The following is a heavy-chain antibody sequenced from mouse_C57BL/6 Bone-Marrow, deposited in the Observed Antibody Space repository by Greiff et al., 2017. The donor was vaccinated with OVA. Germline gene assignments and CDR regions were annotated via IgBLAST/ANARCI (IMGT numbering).Heavy chain of an antibody. J-gene: IGHJ4*01. D-gene: IGHD2-4*01. CDR1: GYAFSSYW. CDR2: IYPGDGDT. Sequence: VQLQQSGAELVKPGVSVKISCKASGYAFSSYWMNWVKQRPGKGLEWIGQIYPGDGDTNYNGKFKGKATLTADKSSSTAYMQLSSLTSEDSAVYFCARHYDYDGAMDYWGQGTSVTVSS. V-gene: IGHV1-80*01. CDR3: ARHYDYDGAMDY.